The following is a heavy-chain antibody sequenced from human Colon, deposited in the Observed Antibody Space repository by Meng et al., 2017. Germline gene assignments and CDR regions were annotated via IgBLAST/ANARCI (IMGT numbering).Heavy chain of an antibody. CDR2: IYYSGTT. J-gene: IGHJ5*02. CDR3: AGDSSGYNWLDP. D-gene: IGHD6-19*01. V-gene: IGHV4-59*01. Sequence: QVQLQESCPGMVNPSDTLFLSSTVAGGFISNYYSSWIRHPPGKGLELIGYIYYSGTTNYNPSLKSRVTISIDTSKNQFSLKLNSVTAADTAVYYCAGDSSGYNWLDPWGQGTLVTVSS. CDR1: GGFISNYY.